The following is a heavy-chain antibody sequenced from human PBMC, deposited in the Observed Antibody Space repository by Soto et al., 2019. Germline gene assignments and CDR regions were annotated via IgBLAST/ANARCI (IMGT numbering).Heavy chain of an antibody. V-gene: IGHV3-7*01. CDR3: ARGLYDLWSGYYIPPYNWFDP. Sequence: GGSLRLSCAASGFTSSSYWMSWVRQAPGKGLEWVANIKQDGSEKYYVDSVKGRFTISRDNAKNSLYLQMNSLRAEDTAVYYCARGLYDLWSGYYIPPYNWFDPWGQGTLVTVSS. D-gene: IGHD3-3*01. CDR1: GFTSSSYW. J-gene: IGHJ5*02. CDR2: IKQDGSEK.